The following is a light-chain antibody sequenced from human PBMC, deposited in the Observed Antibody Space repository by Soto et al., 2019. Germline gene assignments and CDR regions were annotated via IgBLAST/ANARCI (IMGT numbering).Light chain of an antibody. CDR1: SSDVGAYDY. CDR2: DVS. J-gene: IGLJ3*02. Sequence: QSALTQPRSVSGSPGQSVTISCTGTSSDVGAYDYVSWYQQHPGKAPKPMIYDVSQRPSGVPDHFSASKSGNTASLIISGLQTDDEGDYYCCSYAGSYTWVFGGGTKLTVL. V-gene: IGLV2-11*01. CDR3: CSYAGSYTWV.